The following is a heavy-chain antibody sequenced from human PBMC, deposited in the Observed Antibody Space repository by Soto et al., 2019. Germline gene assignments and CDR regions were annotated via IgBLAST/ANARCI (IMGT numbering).Heavy chain of an antibody. CDR2: ISYDGSNK. CDR3: AKDVTYYDSSGYLPIAY. J-gene: IGHJ4*02. V-gene: IGHV3-30-3*01. Sequence: GGSLRLSCAASGFTFSSYAMYWVRQAPGKGLEWVAVISYDGSNKYYADSVKGRFTISRDNSKNTLYLQMNSLRAEDTAVYYCAKDVTYYDSSGYLPIAYWGQGTLVTVSS. D-gene: IGHD3-22*01. CDR1: GFTFSSYA.